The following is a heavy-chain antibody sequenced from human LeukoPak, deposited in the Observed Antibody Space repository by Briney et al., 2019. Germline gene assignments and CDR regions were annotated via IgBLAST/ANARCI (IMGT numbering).Heavy chain of an antibody. CDR2: IKSKSYGGTT. Sequence: GGSLRLSCATSGFTFTNAWMSWVRQAPGKGLEWVGRIKSKSYGGTTDYAAPVKGRFTISRDDSKNTLYLQMNSLRAEDTAVYYCAKDGKKGVIRPYFDYWGQGTLVTVSS. V-gene: IGHV3-15*01. D-gene: IGHD3-10*01. CDR1: GFTFTNAW. CDR3: AKDGKKGVIRPYFDY. J-gene: IGHJ4*02.